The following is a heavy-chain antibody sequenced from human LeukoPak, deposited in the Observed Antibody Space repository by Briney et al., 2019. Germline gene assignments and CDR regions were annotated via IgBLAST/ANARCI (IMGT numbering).Heavy chain of an antibody. J-gene: IGHJ4*02. D-gene: IGHD1-1*01. Sequence: PSQTLSLTCTVSGGSISSGDYYWSWIRQPPGKGLEWIVYIYHSGSTYYTPSLKSRLSMSLDTSSNQFSLNLSSVTAADTAVYYCARGWNAPGDFWGQGTLVTVSS. CDR3: ARGWNAPGDF. CDR2: IYHSGST. V-gene: IGHV4-30-4*01. CDR1: GGSISSGDYY.